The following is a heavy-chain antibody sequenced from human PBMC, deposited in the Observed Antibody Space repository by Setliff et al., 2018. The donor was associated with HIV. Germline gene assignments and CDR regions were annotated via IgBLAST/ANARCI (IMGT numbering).Heavy chain of an antibody. D-gene: IGHD3-22*01. CDR2: IYHGGST. Sequence: PSETLSLTCAVSGGSISSNNWWSWVRQPPGKGLEWIGEIYHGGSTNYNSSLKSRVTISVDKSKNQFSLKLTSVTAADTAVYYCARSSTPDTRAYYPDYWGQGTLVT. CDR1: GGSISSNNW. V-gene: IGHV4-4*02. J-gene: IGHJ4*02. CDR3: ARSSTPDTRAYYPDY.